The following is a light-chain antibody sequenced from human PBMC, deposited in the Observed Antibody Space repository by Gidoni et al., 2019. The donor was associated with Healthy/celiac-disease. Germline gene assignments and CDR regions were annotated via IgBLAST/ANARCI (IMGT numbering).Light chain of an antibody. CDR2: KAS. Sequence: DIQMTHSPSTLSASVGDRVTITCRASQSISSWLAWYQQKPGKAPKLLIYKASSLESGVPSRFSGSGSGTEFTLTISSLQPDDFATYYCQQYNSYSYTFGQXTKLEIK. J-gene: IGKJ2*01. CDR3: QQYNSYSYT. V-gene: IGKV1-5*03. CDR1: QSISSW.